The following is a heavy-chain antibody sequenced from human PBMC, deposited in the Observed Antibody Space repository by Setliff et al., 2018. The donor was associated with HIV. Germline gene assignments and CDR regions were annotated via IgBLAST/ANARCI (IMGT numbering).Heavy chain of an antibody. J-gene: IGHJ4*02. Sequence: SLRLSCAASEFTFDDYAMSWVRQAPGKGLEWVSAINWNGGSTGYADSVKGRFTISRDNAKNSLYLQMNSLRAEDTAFYYCARVEGYSFGSSGYWGQGTLVTVSS. V-gene: IGHV3-20*04. CDR2: INWNGGST. CDR1: EFTFDDYA. CDR3: ARVEGYSFGSSGY. D-gene: IGHD5-18*01.